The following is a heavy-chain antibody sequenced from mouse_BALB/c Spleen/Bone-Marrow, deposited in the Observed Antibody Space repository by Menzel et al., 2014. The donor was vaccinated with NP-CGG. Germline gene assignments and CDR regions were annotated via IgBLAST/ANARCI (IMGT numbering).Heavy chain of an antibody. CDR1: GFDFSRYW. D-gene: IGHD1-1*01. Sequence: EVKLVESGGGLVQPGGSLKLSCAASGFDFSRYWMSWVRQAPGKGLEWIGEIGRDCSTINHTPTLKDKFIISRDNANNTQYLQMPKVTTEDADLYYCARPVLNYYVSRYFDVWGAGTTVTVSS. CDR3: ARPVLNYYVSRYFDV. J-gene: IGHJ1*01. V-gene: IGHV4-1*02. CDR2: IGRDCSTI.